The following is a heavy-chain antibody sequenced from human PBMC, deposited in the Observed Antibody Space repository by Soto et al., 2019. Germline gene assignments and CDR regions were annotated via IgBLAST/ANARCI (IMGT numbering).Heavy chain of an antibody. CDR1: GYTFTSYG. CDR3: ARDQTARSHYYYGMDV. D-gene: IGHD6-13*01. Sequence: DSVKVSCKASGYTFTSYGISWVRQAPGQGLEWMGWISAYNGNTNYAQKLQGRVTMTTDTSTSTAYMELRSLRSDDTAVYYCARDQTARSHYYYGMDVWGQVTTVTVSS. V-gene: IGHV1-18*04. J-gene: IGHJ6*02. CDR2: ISAYNGNT.